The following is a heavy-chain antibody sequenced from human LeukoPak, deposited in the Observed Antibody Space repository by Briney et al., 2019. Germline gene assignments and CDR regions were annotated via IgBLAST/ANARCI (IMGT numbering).Heavy chain of an antibody. D-gene: IGHD1-26*01. CDR3: ARDSGSYPHWFAP. Sequence: SETLSLTCTVSGGSISSYYWNWIRQPPGKGLEWIGYIFYSGITNYNPSLKSRVTISVDTSKKQFSLKLTPVTAADTAVYYCARDSGSYPHWFAPWGQGTLVTVSS. CDR1: GGSISSYY. CDR2: IFYSGIT. V-gene: IGHV4-59*01. J-gene: IGHJ5*02.